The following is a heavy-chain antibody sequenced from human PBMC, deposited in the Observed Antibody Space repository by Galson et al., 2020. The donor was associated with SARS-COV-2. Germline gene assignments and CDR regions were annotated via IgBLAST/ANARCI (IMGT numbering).Heavy chain of an antibody. V-gene: IGHV1-69*13. CDR3: ARGRYSSSCAQLNMVDY. Sequence: SVKVSCKASGGAISSNAISWVRQAPGQGLEQMGGIIPIFGTANYAQKFQGRVTITADESTSTAYMELSSLRSEDTAVYYCARGRYSSSCAQLNMVDYWGQGTLVTVST. CDR2: IIPIFGTA. D-gene: IGHD6-13*01. CDR1: GGAISSNA. J-gene: IGHJ4*02.